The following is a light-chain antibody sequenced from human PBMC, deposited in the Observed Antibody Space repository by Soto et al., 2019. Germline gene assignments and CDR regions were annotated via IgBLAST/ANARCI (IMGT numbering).Light chain of an antibody. CDR1: SSHIGKNY. CDR2: EDN. CDR3: GTWDSSLSVYV. Sequence: QSVLTQPPSVSAAPGQPVTISCSGSSSHIGKNYVSWYQQVPKTAPTLLIYEDNKRRSGIPDRFSGSKSGTSATLGITGLQTGDEADYYCGTWDSSLSVYVFGTGTKLTVL. J-gene: IGLJ1*01. V-gene: IGLV1-51*02.